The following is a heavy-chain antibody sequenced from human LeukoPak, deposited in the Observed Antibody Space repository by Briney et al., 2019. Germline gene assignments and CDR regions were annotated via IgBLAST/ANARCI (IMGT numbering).Heavy chain of an antibody. Sequence: SETLSLTCTVSGGSINSHSYYWGWIRQPPGKGLEWIGSVYYDGTSYSNPSLTSRAAVFVDTSRNEFSLDLSFVTAADTAVYYCVRHMSTNTGYFDSCGQGTLVSVSS. D-gene: IGHD5-24*01. V-gene: IGHV4-39*01. CDR1: GGSINSHSYY. J-gene: IGHJ4*02. CDR3: VRHMSTNTGYFDS. CDR2: VYYDGTS.